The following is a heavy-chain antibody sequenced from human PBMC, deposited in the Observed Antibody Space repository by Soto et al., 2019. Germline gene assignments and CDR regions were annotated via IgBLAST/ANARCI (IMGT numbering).Heavy chain of an antibody. CDR1: GYTFTSYA. V-gene: IGHV1-3*01. D-gene: IGHD2-2*01. Sequence: GYTFTSYAMHWVRQAPGQRLEWMGWINAGNGNTKYSQKFQGRVTITRDTPACTAYMELSSLRSEDTAVYYCAIENIVVVPALQYYYYYMDVWGKGTTVTVSS. J-gene: IGHJ6*03. CDR2: INAGNGNT. CDR3: AIENIVVVPALQYYYYYMDV.